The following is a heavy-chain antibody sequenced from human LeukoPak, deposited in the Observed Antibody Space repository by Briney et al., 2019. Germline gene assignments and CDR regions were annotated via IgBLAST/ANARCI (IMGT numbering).Heavy chain of an antibody. D-gene: IGHD6-13*01. CDR2: IYYSGTT. CDR3: ARGVYIAAAQYGY. V-gene: IGHV4-59*11. J-gene: IGHJ4*02. Sequence: SETLSLTCTVSGGSLSSHYWSWIRQPPGKGLEWIGYIYYSGTTNYNPSLKSRVTISVDTSKNQFSLKLSSVSAADTAVYYCARGVYIAAAQYGYWGQGTLVTVSS. CDR1: GGSLSSHY.